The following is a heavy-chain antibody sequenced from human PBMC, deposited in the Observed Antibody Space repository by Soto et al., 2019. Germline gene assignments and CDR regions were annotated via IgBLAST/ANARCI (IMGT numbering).Heavy chain of an antibody. D-gene: IGHD2-15*01. CDR2: ISASDGGT. Sequence: PGGSLRLSCAASGITLSSYAMSWVRQAPGKGPEWVSGISASDGGTYYADSVKGRLTISRDNSKNTLFLQMNSLRVEDTAVYYCVKDDRILGRRYFDLWGRGTLVTVSS. CDR3: VKDDRILGRRYFDL. J-gene: IGHJ2*01. V-gene: IGHV3-23*01. CDR1: GITLSSYA.